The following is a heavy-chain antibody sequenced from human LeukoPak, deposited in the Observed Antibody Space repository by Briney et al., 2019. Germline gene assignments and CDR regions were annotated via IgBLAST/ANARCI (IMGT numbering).Heavy chain of an antibody. D-gene: IGHD2-15*01. V-gene: IGHV3-20*01. CDR2: INWNGGTT. CDR3: ARAVRGQIADCSGGTCYSGIDYYYYYMDV. J-gene: IGHJ6*03. CDR1: GFTFDDYD. Sequence: EGSLRLSCAASGFTFDDYDMTWVRQAPGRGLKWVSGINWNGGTTRYADSVKGRFTISRDNARNSLYLQINSLRAEDTALYHCARAVRGQIADCSGGTCYSGIDYYYYYMDVWGKGTTVTVSS.